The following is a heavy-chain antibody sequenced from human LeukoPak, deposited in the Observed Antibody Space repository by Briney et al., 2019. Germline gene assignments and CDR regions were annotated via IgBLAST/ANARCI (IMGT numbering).Heavy chain of an antibody. CDR3: ARQSIAVAGTDFGIDY. D-gene: IGHD6-19*01. J-gene: IGHJ4*02. CDR1: GYTFTSYA. V-gene: IGHV7-4-1*02. CDR2: INTNTGNP. Sequence: GPSVKVSCKASGYTFTSYAMNWVRQAPGQGLEWMGWINTNTGNPTYAQGFTGRFVFSLDTSVSTAYLQISSLKAEGTAVYYCARQSIAVAGTDFGIDYWGQGTLVTVSS.